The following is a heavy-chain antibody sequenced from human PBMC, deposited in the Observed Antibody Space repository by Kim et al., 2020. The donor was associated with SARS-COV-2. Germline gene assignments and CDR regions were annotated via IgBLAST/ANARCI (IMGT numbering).Heavy chain of an antibody. Sequence: SETLSLTCTVSGGSISSSSYYWGWIRQPPGKGLEWIGSIYYSGSTYYNPSLKSRVTISVDTSKNQFSLKLSSVTAADTAVYYCASLAAAPFDYWGQGTLVTVSS. CDR3: ASLAAAPFDY. CDR2: IYYSGST. J-gene: IGHJ4*02. V-gene: IGHV4-39*01. D-gene: IGHD6-13*01. CDR1: GGSISSSSYY.